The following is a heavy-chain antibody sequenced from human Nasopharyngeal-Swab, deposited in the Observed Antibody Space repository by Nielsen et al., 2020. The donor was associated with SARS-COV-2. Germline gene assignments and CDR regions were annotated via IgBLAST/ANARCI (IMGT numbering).Heavy chain of an antibody. J-gene: IGHJ4*02. CDR1: GDSVSSNSAA. Sequence: SCAISGDSVSSNSAAWNWIRHSPSRGLEWLGRTYYRSKWYNDYAVSVKSRITINPDTSKNQFSLQLNSVTPEDTAVYYCARVYGGNSGLFDYWGQGTLVTVSS. CDR2: TYYRSKWYN. CDR3: ARVYGGNSGLFDY. V-gene: IGHV6-1*01. D-gene: IGHD4-23*01.